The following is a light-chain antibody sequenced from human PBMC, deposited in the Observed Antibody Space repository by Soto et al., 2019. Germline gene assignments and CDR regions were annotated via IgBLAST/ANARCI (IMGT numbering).Light chain of an antibody. CDR3: QQYNSYPKT. CDR1: QSISSW. CDR2: KAS. J-gene: IGKJ1*01. Sequence: DVHLTQSPSTLSASVGDRGTITCRASQSISSWLAWYQQKPGRAPKLLIYKASSLESGVPSRFSGSGSGTEFTLTISSLQPDDFATYYCQQYNSYPKTFGQGTKVDIK. V-gene: IGKV1-5*03.